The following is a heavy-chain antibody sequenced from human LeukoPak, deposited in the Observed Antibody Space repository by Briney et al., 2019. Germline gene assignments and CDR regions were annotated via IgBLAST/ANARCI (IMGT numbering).Heavy chain of an antibody. CDR2: INPSGGST. CDR1: GYTFTSYY. V-gene: IGHV1-46*01. CDR3: AREGVAGDNWFDP. J-gene: IGHJ5*02. Sequence: ASVKVSCKASGYTFTSYYMHWVRQVPGQGLEWMGIINPSGGSTSYAQKFQGRVTMTRDMSTSTVYMELSSLRSEDTAVYYCAREGVAGDNWFDPWGQGTLVTVSS. D-gene: IGHD6-19*01.